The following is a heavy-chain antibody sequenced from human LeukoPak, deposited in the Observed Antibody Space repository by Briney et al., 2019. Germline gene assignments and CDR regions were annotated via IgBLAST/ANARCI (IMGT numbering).Heavy chain of an antibody. CDR1: GFTFSSYG. Sequence: GGSLRLSCAASGFTFSSYGMHWVRQAPGKGLEWVAVIWYDGSNKYYADSVKGRFTISRDNSKNTLYLQMNSLRAEDTAVYYCTTKGCSGTSCAPFDYWGQGTLVTVSS. V-gene: IGHV3-33*01. J-gene: IGHJ4*02. CDR2: IWYDGSNK. CDR3: TTKGCSGTSCAPFDY. D-gene: IGHD2-2*01.